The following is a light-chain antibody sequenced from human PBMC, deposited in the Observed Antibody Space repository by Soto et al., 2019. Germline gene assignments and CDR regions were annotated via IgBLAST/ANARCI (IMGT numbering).Light chain of an antibody. J-gene: IGLJ3*02. Sequence: QAVVTQPPSVSAAPGQKVTISCSGSSSNIGNNYVSWYQQLPGTAPKLLIYDNNKRPSGIPDRFSGSKSGTSATLGITGLQTGDEADYYCGTWDFSLSVWVFGGGTKLTVL. CDR2: DNN. CDR1: SSNIGNNY. CDR3: GTWDFSLSVWV. V-gene: IGLV1-51*01.